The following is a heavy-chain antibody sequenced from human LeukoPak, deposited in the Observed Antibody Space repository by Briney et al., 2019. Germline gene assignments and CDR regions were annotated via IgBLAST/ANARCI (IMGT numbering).Heavy chain of an antibody. D-gene: IGHD1-26*01. CDR2: IYYSGST. CDR1: GGSVSSGSYY. Sequence: SETLSLTCTVSGGSVSSGSYYWSWIRQPPGKGLGWIGYIYYSGSTNYNPSLKSRVTISVDTSKNQFSLKLSSVTAADTAVYYCAGGGISGSYYGTIDYWGQGTLVTVSS. V-gene: IGHV4-61*01. J-gene: IGHJ4*02. CDR3: AGGGISGSYYGTIDY.